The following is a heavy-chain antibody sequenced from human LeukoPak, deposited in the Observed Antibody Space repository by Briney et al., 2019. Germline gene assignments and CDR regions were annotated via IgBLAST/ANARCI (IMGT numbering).Heavy chain of an antibody. J-gene: IGHJ4*02. CDR1: GGSISNYY. D-gene: IGHD2-2*02. CDR2: IYYSGST. V-gene: IGHV4-59*01. Sequence: PSETLSLTCTVSGGSISNYYWSWIRQPPGMGLEWIGYIYYSGSTNYNPSLKSRVTISVDTSKNQFSLKLSSVTAADTAVYYCARDAIGLIDYWGQGTLVTVSS. CDR3: ARDAIGLIDY.